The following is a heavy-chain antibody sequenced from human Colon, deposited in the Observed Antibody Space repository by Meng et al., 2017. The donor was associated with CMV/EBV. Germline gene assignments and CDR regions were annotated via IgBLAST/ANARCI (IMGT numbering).Heavy chain of an antibody. CDR1: GFTFSAFP. CDR3: ARVSNSSFDP. D-gene: IGHD4-11*01. CDR2: ISHDGTKK. Sequence: GESLKISCAASGFTFSAFPIHWVRQAPGKGLEWVAIISHDGTKKYYAESVKGRFSLSRDNSQNTVNMHMNSLRGDDTAVYYCARVSNSSFDPWGQGTLVTVSS. J-gene: IGHJ5*02. V-gene: IGHV3-30*04.